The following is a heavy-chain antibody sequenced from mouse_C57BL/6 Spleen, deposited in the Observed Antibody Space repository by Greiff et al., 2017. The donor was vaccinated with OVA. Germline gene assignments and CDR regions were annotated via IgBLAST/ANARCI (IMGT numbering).Heavy chain of an antibody. CDR3: ARRGYYGSPNYYAMDY. CDR1: GYTFTDHT. J-gene: IGHJ4*01. CDR2: IYPRDGST. V-gene: IGHV1-78*01. Sequence: VQLQQSDAELVKPGASVKISCKVSGYTFTDHTIHWMKQRPEQGLEWIGYIYPRDGSTKYNEKFKGKATLTADKSSSTAYMQLNSLTSEDSAVYFCARRGYYGSPNYYAMDYWGQGTSVTVSS. D-gene: IGHD1-1*01.